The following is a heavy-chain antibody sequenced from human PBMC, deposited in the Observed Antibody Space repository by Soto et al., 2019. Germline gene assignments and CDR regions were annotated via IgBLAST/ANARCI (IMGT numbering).Heavy chain of an antibody. Sequence: ASVKLSCKASGYTFRSYGISWVRQAPGQGLEWVGWISAYNGDTHYAPKFQDRITLTTETSTDTAYMEWRSLRLDDTAVYYCARDWSRSYENRGLVGFYWGQ. CDR2: ISAYNGDT. J-gene: IGHJ4*02. CDR1: GYTFRSYG. V-gene: IGHV1-18*04. D-gene: IGHD3-3*01. CDR3: ARDWSRSYENRGLVGFY.